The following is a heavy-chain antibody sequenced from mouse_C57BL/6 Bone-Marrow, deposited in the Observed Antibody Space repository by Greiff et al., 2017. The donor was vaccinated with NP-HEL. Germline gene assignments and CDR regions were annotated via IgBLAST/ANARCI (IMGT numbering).Heavy chain of an antibody. CDR1: GYTFTSYW. V-gene: IGHV1-59*01. Sequence: VQLQQPGAELVRPGTSVKLSCKASGYTFTSYWMHWVKQRPGQGLEWIGVIDPSDSYTNYNQKFKGKATLTVDTSSSTAYMQLSSLTSEDSAVYYCARWYAMDYWGQGTSVTVSS. CDR3: ARWYAMDY. CDR2: IDPSDSYT. J-gene: IGHJ4*01.